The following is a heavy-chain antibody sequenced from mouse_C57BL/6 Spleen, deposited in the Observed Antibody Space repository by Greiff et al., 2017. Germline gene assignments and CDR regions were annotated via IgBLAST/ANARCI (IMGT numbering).Heavy chain of an antibody. D-gene: IGHD2-3*01. J-gene: IGHJ2*01. V-gene: IGHV7-3*01. CDR3: ARYRWGGFDY. Sequence: EVQLVESGGGLVQPGGSLSLSCAASGFTFTDYYMSWVRQPPGTALEWLGFIRNKANGYTTEYSAYVKGRFTISRDNSQSILYLQMNALRAEDSATYYCARYRWGGFDYWGQGTTLTVSS. CDR2: IRNKANGYTT. CDR1: GFTFTDYY.